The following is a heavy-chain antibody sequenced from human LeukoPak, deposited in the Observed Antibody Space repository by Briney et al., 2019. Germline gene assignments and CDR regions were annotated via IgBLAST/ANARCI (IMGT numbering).Heavy chain of an antibody. J-gene: IGHJ5*02. CDR1: GYTFTSYA. CDR2: INAGNGNT. V-gene: IGHV1-3*01. Sequence: ASVKVSCKASGYTFTSYAMHWVRQAPGQRLEWMGWINAGNGNTKYSQKFQGRVTITRDTSASTAYMELSSLRSEDTAVYYCAREIRYFDWLHPEPYNWFDPWGQGTLVTVSS. D-gene: IGHD3-9*01. CDR3: AREIRYFDWLHPEPYNWFDP.